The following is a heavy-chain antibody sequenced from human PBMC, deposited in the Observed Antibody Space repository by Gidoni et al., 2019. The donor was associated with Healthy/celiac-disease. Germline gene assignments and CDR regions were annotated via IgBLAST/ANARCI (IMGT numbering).Heavy chain of an antibody. V-gene: IGHV3-11*01. J-gene: IGHJ4*02. D-gene: IGHD3-10*01. CDR2: ISSSGSTI. CDR1: VFPFRDYY. Sequence: QVQLVESGGGLVKPGGSLRLTWAASVFPFRDYYLRWIRQAPGKGLGWVSYISSSGSTIYYADSVKGRFTISRDNAKNSLYLQMNSLRAEDTAVYYCARVSGIRGSGFDYWGQGTLVTVSS. CDR3: ARVSGIRGSGFDY.